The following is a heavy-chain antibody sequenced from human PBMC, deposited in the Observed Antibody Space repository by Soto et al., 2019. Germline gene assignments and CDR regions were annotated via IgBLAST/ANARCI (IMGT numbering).Heavy chain of an antibody. CDR2: IYPGDSDT. CDR3: ARHDYYDSSGYAIDI. J-gene: IGHJ3*02. D-gene: IGHD3-22*01. Sequence: LGESLKISCQASGYIFTSYWIAWVRQKPGKGLEWMGIIYPGDSDTTYSPSFQGQVTISADMSSNTAYLQWSSLKASDTAMYYCARHDYYDSSGYAIDIWGQGTMVSVSS. V-gene: IGHV5-51*01. CDR1: GYIFTSYW.